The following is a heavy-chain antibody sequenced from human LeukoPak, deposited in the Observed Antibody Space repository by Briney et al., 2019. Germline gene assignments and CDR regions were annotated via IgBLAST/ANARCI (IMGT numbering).Heavy chain of an antibody. CDR1: GGSISSYY. J-gene: IGHJ4*02. Sequence: SETLSLTCTVSGGSISSYYWSWIRQPAGKGLEWIGRIYTSGSTNYNPSLKSRVTMSVDTSKNQFSLKLSSVTAADTAVYYCARHPAVIRGAVAGVFDYWGQGTLVTVSS. CDR3: ARHPAVIRGAVAGVFDY. V-gene: IGHV4-4*07. CDR2: IYTSGST. D-gene: IGHD6-19*01.